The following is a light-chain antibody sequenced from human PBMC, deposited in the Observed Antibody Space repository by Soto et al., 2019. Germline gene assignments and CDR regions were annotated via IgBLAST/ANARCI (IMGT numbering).Light chain of an antibody. J-gene: IGKJ5*01. V-gene: IGKV3-15*01. CDR3: QQYNNWLIT. Sequence: EIVLTQSPGTLSLSPGERATLSCRASQSVSSNLAWYQQKPGQAPRLLIYGASTRATGIPARFSGSGSGTEFTRTSSSRQSEDFAVYYCQQYNNWLITFGQGTRLEIK. CDR1: QSVSSN. CDR2: GAS.